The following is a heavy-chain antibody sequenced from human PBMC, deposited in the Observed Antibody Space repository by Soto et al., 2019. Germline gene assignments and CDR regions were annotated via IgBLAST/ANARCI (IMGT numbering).Heavy chain of an antibody. J-gene: IGHJ6*02. Sequence: VQLLESGGGLVQPGGSLRLSCAASGFTLSSYAMSWVRQAPGKGLEWVSAISGSGNRTFHADSEKGRFTISRDNAKNALYLQMNSLRVEDTAVYYCAKEVTSGSYSHYYYGLDVWGQGTMVTVSS. V-gene: IGHV3-23*01. CDR1: GFTLSSYA. CDR2: ISGSGNRT. D-gene: IGHD1-26*01. CDR3: AKEVTSGSYSHYYYGLDV.